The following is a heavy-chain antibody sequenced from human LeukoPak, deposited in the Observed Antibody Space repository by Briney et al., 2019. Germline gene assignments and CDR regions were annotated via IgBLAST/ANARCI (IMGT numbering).Heavy chain of an antibody. D-gene: IGHD5-12*01. J-gene: IGHJ4*02. Sequence: SQTLSLTCTVSGGSISSGGYYWSWIRQHPGNGLEWIGYIYYSGSTYYNPSLKSRVTISVETSKNQFSLKLSSVTAADTAVYYCARGLGSGYDLDYWGQGTLVTVSS. CDR2: IYYSGST. V-gene: IGHV4-31*03. CDR1: GGSISSGGYY. CDR3: ARGLGSGYDLDY.